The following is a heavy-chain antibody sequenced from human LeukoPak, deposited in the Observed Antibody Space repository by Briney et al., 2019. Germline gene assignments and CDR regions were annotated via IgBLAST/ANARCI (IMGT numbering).Heavy chain of an antibody. D-gene: IGHD3-22*01. CDR2: IYYSGST. V-gene: IGHV4-59*01. CDR3: ARFEIGVDYYDTTGGFDY. CDR1: GGSISGYY. Sequence: SETLTLTGTVSGGSISGYYWSWIRQPPGKGLEWIGYIYYSGSTNYNPSLKSRVTMSVDTSKNQFSLKLSSVTAADTAVYYCARFEIGVDYYDTTGGFDYWGQGTLVTVSS. J-gene: IGHJ4*02.